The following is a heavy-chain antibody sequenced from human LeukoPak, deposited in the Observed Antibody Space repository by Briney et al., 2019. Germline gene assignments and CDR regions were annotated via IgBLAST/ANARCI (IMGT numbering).Heavy chain of an antibody. CDR3: ARRLGLRWDLQAFDI. CDR1: GYTFTSHD. D-gene: IGHD4-23*01. CDR2: MNPNSGNT. Sequence: GASVKVSFKASGYTFTSHDINWVRQATGQGLEWMGWMNPNSGNTGYAQKFQGRVTITRNNSISTVYMELSSLRSEDTAVYYCARRLGLRWDLQAFDIWGQGTMVTVPS. J-gene: IGHJ3*02. V-gene: IGHV1-8*03.